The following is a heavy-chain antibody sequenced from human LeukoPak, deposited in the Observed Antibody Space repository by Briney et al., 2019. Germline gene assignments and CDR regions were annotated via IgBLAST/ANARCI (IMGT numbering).Heavy chain of an antibody. CDR2: IYSGGST. D-gene: IGHD3-10*01. CDR1: GFTVSSNY. CDR3: ARRSGSGFPNWFDP. V-gene: IGHV3-53*05. J-gene: IGHJ5*02. Sequence: GGSLRLSCAASGFTVSSNYMSWVRQAPGKGLEWVSVIYSGGSTYYADSVKGRFTISRDNSKNTLYLQMNSLRSDDTAVYYCARRSGSGFPNWFDPWGQGTLVTVSS.